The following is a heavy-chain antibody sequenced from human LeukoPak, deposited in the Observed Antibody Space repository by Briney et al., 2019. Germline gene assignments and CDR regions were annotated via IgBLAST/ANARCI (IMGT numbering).Heavy chain of an antibody. V-gene: IGHV3-33*01. CDR2: IWYDGSNI. D-gene: IGHD6-19*01. CDR1: GISFSSHG. Sequence: PGGSLRLSCAASGISFSSHGMHWVRQAPGKGLEWVAVIWYDGSNIYYADSVKGRFTISRDNSKNTLYLQMNSLRAEDTAVYYCAREPGIAVAGTRCDYWGQGTLVTVSS. J-gene: IGHJ4*02. CDR3: AREPGIAVAGTRCDY.